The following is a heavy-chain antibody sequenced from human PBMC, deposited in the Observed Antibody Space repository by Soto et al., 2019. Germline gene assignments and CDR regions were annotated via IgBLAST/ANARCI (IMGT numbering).Heavy chain of an antibody. CDR2: ISSNGGTT. Sequence: EVQLAESGGGMVQPGGSLRLSGVASGFTFSSYDMHWVRQAPGKGLEYVSSISSNGGTTYYGNSVKGRFTSSRDNSKNTLYLQMGSLRAEDLAVYYCVRRVSGNYDYWGQGTLVTVSS. J-gene: IGHJ4*02. D-gene: IGHD1-7*01. CDR1: GFTFSSYD. CDR3: VRRVSGNYDY. V-gene: IGHV3-64*01.